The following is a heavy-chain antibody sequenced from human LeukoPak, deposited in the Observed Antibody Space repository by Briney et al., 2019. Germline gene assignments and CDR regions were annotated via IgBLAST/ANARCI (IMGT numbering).Heavy chain of an antibody. CDR3: AKSNGYGLVDI. D-gene: IGHD3-10*01. J-gene: IGHJ3*02. CDR1: GCTISNYY. Sequence: SETLSLTCSVSGCTISNYYWTWIRHSPEKGVEWIGYIQSIGGTNYNASLRSRVTISLDTSKNQFSLKLNSVTAADTAVYYCAKSNGYGLVDIWGQGTMVTVSS. CDR2: IQSIGGT. V-gene: IGHV4-59*12.